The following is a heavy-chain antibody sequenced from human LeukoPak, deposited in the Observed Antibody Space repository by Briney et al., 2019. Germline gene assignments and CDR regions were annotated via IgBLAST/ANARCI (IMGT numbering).Heavy chain of an antibody. V-gene: IGHV4-4*07. CDR3: AKDRSSRYYVDWFDP. D-gene: IGHD6-13*01. CDR1: GASLNPYY. Sequence: SETLSLTCTVSGASLNPYYWSWIWQPAGKELEWIGRIFFSGLTNYNPSLMSRVTMSVDTSTNQFSLKLTSVTAADTAVYYCAKDRSSRYYVDWFDPWGQGTLVTVSS. J-gene: IGHJ5*02. CDR2: IFFSGLT.